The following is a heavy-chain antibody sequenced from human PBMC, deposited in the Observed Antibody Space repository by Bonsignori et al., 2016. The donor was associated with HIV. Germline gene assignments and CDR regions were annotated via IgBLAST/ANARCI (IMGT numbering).Heavy chain of an antibody. J-gene: IGHJ4*01. Sequence: GGSLRLSCVASGFSVSSHYMTWVRQAPGKGLEWVSTIYSGGNMSHADSVKGRFTISRDNSKNTLFLQMNTLRAEDTAMYYCARAFVTAGLLDNWGQGTLVTVSS. CDR2: IYSGGNM. V-gene: IGHV3-53*01. D-gene: IGHD2-2*01. CDR3: ARAFVTAGLLDN. CDR1: GFSVSSHY.